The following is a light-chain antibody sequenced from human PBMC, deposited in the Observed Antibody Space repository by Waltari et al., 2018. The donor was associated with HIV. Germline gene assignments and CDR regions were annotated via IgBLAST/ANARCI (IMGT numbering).Light chain of an antibody. CDR1: RSVGSS. J-gene: IGKJ1*01. CDR2: GAS. V-gene: IGKV3-15*01. CDR3: QQYSTWPLT. Sequence: PXKTANLPCRASRSVGSSLAWYQQKPGRGPRLLIYGASSRASDVPPTFSGSGAGTDFSLSISSLRSDDVGIYYCQQYSTWPLTFGRGTTVEIK.